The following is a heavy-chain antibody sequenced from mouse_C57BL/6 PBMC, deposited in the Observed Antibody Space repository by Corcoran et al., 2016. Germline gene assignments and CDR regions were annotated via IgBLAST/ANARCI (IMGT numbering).Heavy chain of an antibody. CDR1: GYTFTDYY. J-gene: IGHJ2*01. D-gene: IGHD1-1*01. V-gene: IGHV1-26*01. CDR2: IIPNNGGT. CDR3: ARGGSSYNFDY. Sequence: EVQLQQSGPELVKPGASVKISCKASGYTFTDYYMNWVKQSHGKSLEWIGDIIPNNGGTSYNQKFKGKATLTVDKSSSTAYMELRSLTSEDSAVYFCARGGSSYNFDYWGQGTTLTVSS.